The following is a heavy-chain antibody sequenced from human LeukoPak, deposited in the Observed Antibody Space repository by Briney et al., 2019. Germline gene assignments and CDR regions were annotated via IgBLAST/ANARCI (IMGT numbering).Heavy chain of an antibody. CDR1: GFTFSDYY. V-gene: IGHV3-11*01. CDR3: ARNDYGDYEGWFDP. J-gene: IGHJ5*02. CDR2: ISSSSGTI. Sequence: GGSLRLSCAASGFTFSDYYMSWIRQAPGKGLEWVSYISSSSGTIYYADSVKGRFTISRDNAKNSLFLQMNSLRAEDTAVYHCARNDYGDYEGWFDPWGQGTLVTVSS. D-gene: IGHD4-17*01.